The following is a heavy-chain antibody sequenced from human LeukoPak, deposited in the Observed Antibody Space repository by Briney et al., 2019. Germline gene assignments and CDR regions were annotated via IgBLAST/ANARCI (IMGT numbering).Heavy chain of an antibody. D-gene: IGHD3-10*01. Sequence: GGSPRLSCAASRFIFSDYGMNWVRQAPGKGLEWLSYISSSNTNIDYADSVKGRFTISRDNAKNSLYLQMNSLRAEDTAVYYCARDRPGSMDVWGQGTTVTVSS. CDR2: ISSSNTNI. V-gene: IGHV3-48*01. CDR3: ARDRPGSMDV. CDR1: RFIFSDYG. J-gene: IGHJ6*02.